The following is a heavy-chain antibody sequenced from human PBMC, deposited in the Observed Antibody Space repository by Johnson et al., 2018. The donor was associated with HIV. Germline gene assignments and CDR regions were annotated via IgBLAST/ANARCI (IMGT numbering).Heavy chain of an antibody. CDR3: ARKKATVFSTTSTNYAFDI. D-gene: IGHD1-1*01. Sequence: VQLVESGGGLVQPGGSLRLSCGASGFSVSRNHMNWVRQVPGKGLEWVSVIYSSGSTYYADSVKGRFTISRDNSKNTLYLQMNSLRAEDTAVYYCARKKATVFSTTSTNYAFDIWGQGTMVTVSS. J-gene: IGHJ3*02. CDR1: GFSVSRNH. V-gene: IGHV3-66*01. CDR2: IYSSGST.